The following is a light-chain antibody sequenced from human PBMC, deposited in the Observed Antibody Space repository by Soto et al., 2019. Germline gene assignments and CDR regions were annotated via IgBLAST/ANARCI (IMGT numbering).Light chain of an antibody. CDR2: AAS. J-gene: IGKJ2*01. CDR1: QSISSY. Sequence: QMTQSPSSLSASVGDRVTITCRASQSISSYLNWYQQKPGKAPKLLIYAASSLQSGVPSRFSGSGFGTDFTLTISSLQPGDFATYYCQQSYSTPPDTFGQGTKLEIK. CDR3: QQSYSTPPDT. V-gene: IGKV1-39*01.